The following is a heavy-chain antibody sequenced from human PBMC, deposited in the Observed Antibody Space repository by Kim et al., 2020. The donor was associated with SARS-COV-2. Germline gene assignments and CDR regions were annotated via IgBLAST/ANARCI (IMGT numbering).Heavy chain of an antibody. D-gene: IGHD3-10*01. Sequence: SETLSLTCAVYGGSFIGYYWSWIRQPPGKGLEWIGEINHSGSTNYNPSLKSRVTISVDTPKHQFSLKLSAVTAADTAVYYCARRWKTRGPRGVISYWGQGTLVTVSS. CDR2: INHSGST. CDR1: GGSFIGYY. V-gene: IGHV4-34*01. J-gene: IGHJ4*02. CDR3: ARRWKTRGPRGVISY.